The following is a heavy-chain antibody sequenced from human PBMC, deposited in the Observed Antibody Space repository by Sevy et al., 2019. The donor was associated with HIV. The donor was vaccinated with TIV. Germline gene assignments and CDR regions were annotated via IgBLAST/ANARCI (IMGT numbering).Heavy chain of an antibody. CDR2: ISYDGINK. V-gene: IGHV3-30*04. Sequence: GGSLRLTCAASGFSFSNYAMHWVRQSPGKGLEWVAMISYDGINKDYADSVKGRFTLSRDNSKNTLFLQRNSLRAEDTALYYCARDLPHLLPWELSRGSDYWGQGTLVTVSS. CDR3: ARDLPHLLPWELSRGSDY. CDR1: GFSFSNYA. D-gene: IGHD1-26*01. J-gene: IGHJ4*02.